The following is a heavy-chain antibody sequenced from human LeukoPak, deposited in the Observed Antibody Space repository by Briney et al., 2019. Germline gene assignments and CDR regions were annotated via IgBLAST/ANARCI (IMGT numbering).Heavy chain of an antibody. Sequence: GGSLRLSCAASGFTFSSYAMSWVRQAPGKGLEWVSAICDSGGCTFYADSVKGRFTISSDNSKNTLNLQMNSLSAEDTAVYYCARLLASSTGYWGQGTLVTVSS. CDR1: GFTFSSYA. CDR2: ICDSGGCT. CDR3: ARLLASSTGY. D-gene: IGHD6-13*01. J-gene: IGHJ4*02. V-gene: IGHV3-23*01.